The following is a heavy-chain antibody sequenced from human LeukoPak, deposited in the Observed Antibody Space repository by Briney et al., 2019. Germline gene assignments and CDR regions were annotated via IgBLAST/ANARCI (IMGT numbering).Heavy chain of an antibody. CDR1: GVSINTYY. CDR2: ISFSGCT. CDR3: ATEVWSGHH. J-gene: IGHJ5*02. V-gene: IGHV4-59*01. D-gene: IGHD2-21*01. Sequence: SETLSLTCTVSGVSINTYYWAWIRQPPGKGLEWIGHISFSGCTSYNPSLKSRLTMSVDPSKNQFSLKLTSVTAADTAVYYCATEVWSGHHWGQGTLVTVSS.